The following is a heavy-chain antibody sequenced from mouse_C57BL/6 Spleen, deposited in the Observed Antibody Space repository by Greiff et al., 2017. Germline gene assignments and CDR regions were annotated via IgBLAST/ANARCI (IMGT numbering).Heavy chain of an antibody. CDR3: ARGVTTVVAKDYAMDY. Sequence: VQLVESGAELVRPGTSVKVSCKASGYAFTNYLIEWVKQRPGQGLEGIGVFNPGSGGTNYNEKFKGKATLTTDKSSSTAYMQLSSLTSEDSAVYFCARGVTTVVAKDYAMDYWGQGTSGTVSS. CDR1: GYAFTNYL. J-gene: IGHJ4*01. V-gene: IGHV1-54*01. D-gene: IGHD1-1*01. CDR2: FNPGSGGT.